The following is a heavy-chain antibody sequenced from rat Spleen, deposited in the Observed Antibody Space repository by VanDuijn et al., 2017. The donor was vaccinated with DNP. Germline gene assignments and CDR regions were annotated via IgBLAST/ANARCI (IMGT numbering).Heavy chain of an antibody. V-gene: IGHV2S63*01. CDR3: TRDHGVTTVPTGNWFAY. J-gene: IGHJ3*01. CDR1: GFSLTDFS. CDR2: MWSGGST. D-gene: IGHD1-1*01. Sequence: EVQLKESGPGLVQPSQTLSLTCTVSGFSLTDFSVHWVRQPPGKGLEWMGVMWSGGSTAYNLALKSRLSISRDTSKSQLFLKMNSLQTEDTAIYYCTRDHGVTTVPTGNWFAYWGQGTLVTVSP.